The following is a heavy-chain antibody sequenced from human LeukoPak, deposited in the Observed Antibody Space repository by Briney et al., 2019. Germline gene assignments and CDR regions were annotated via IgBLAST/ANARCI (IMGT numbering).Heavy chain of an antibody. CDR3: ARLGYYDYIWGSYRYTELDY. D-gene: IGHD3-16*02. CDR1: GFTVSSNY. CDR2: IYSGGST. J-gene: IGHJ4*02. V-gene: IGHV3-53*01. Sequence: GGSLRLSCAASGFTVSSNYMSWVRQAPGKGLEWVSVIYSGGSTYYADSVKGRFTISRDNSKNTLYLQMNSLRAVDTAVYYCARLGYYDYIWGSYRYTELDYWGQGTLVTVSS.